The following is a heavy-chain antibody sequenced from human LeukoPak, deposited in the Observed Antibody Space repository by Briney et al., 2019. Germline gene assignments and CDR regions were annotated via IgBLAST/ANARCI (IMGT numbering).Heavy chain of an antibody. Sequence: GGSLRLSCAASGFTVSSNYMSWVRQAPGKGLEWVSVIYSGGSTYYADSVKGRFTISRDNSKNTLYLQMNSLRAEDTAVYYCARDVGHSSSFLDYWGQGTLVTVSS. V-gene: IGHV3-66*01. CDR1: GFTVSSNY. CDR2: IYSGGST. D-gene: IGHD6-13*01. J-gene: IGHJ4*02. CDR3: ARDVGHSSSFLDY.